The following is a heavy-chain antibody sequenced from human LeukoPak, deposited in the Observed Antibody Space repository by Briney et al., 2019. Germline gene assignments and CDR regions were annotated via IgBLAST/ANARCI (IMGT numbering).Heavy chain of an antibody. CDR2: IYYSGST. CDR3: AGYYDSSGYLDFDY. D-gene: IGHD3-22*01. CDR1: GGSISSGGYY. J-gene: IGHJ4*02. V-gene: IGHV4-31*03. Sequence: SETLSLTCTVSGGSISSGGYYWSWIRQHPGKGLEWIGYIYYSGSTYYNPSLKSRVTISVDTSKNQFSLKLSSVTAADTAVYYCAGYYDSSGYLDFDYWGQGTLVTVSS.